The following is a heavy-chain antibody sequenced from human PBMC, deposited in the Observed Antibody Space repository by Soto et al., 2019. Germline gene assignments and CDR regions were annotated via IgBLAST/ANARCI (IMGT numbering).Heavy chain of an antibody. CDR1: GGSISSGGYY. CDR3: ARDTMVRGVIGTNYSCYGRDV. J-gene: IGHJ6*02. D-gene: IGHD3-10*01. CDR2: IYYSGST. Sequence: SETLSLTCTVSGGSISSGGYYWGWIRQHPGKGLEWIGYIYYSGSTYYNPSLKSRVTISVDTSKNQFSLKLSSVTAADTAVYYCARDTMVRGVIGTNYSCYGRDVWGQGTTVTVSS. V-gene: IGHV4-31*03.